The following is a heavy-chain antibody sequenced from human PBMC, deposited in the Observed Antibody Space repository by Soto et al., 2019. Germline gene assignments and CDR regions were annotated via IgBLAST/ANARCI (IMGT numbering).Heavy chain of an antibody. Sequence: PGGSLRLSCAASGFTFSSYWMHWVRQAPGKGLVWVSRINSDGSSTSYADSVKGRFTISRDNAKNTLYLQMNSLRAEDTAVYYCASFDMAAAVGYWGQGTLVTVSS. CDR1: GFTFSSYW. CDR2: INSDGSST. CDR3: ASFDMAAAVGY. J-gene: IGHJ4*02. V-gene: IGHV3-74*01. D-gene: IGHD6-13*01.